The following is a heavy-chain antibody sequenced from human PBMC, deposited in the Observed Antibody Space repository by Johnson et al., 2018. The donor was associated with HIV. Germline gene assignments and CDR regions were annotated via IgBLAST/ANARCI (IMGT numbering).Heavy chain of an antibody. V-gene: IGHV3-20*04. CDR1: GFSFDNNG. CDR2: IGSAGDT. J-gene: IGHJ3*02. CDR3: ARGSVAGTYLHDAFDI. D-gene: IGHD1/OR15-1a*01. Sequence: VQLVESGGGVVRPGGSLRLSCAASGFSFDNNGMTWVRQAPGKGLEWVSGIGSAGDTYYPGSVKGRFTISRDNSKNTLYLQMNSLRAEDTAVYYCARGSVAGTYLHDAFDIWGQGTMVTVSS.